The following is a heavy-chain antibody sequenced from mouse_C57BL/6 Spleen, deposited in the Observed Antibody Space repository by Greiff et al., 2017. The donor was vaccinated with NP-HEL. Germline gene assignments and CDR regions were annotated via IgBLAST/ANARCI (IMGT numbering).Heavy chain of an antibody. V-gene: IGHV1-69*01. CDR3: ARDDENYAMDY. Sequence: QVQLQQPGAELVMPGASVKLSCKASGYTFTSYWMHWVKQRPGQGLEWIGEIDPSDSYTNYNQKFKGKSTLTVDKSSSTAYMQLSSLTSEDSAVYYCARDDENYAMDYWGQGTSVTVSS. J-gene: IGHJ4*01. D-gene: IGHD2-3*01. CDR2: IDPSDSYT. CDR1: GYTFTSYW.